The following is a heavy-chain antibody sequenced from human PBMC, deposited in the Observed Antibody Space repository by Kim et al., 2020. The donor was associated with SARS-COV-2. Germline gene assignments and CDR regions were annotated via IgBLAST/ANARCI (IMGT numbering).Heavy chain of an antibody. D-gene: IGHD3-10*01. J-gene: IGHJ4*02. V-gene: IGHV4-34*01. CDR3: ARVIGSGSYYNY. Sequence: NYTPSLKSRVTISVDTSKNQFSLKLSSVTAADTAVYYCARVIGSGSYYNYWGQGTLVTVSS.